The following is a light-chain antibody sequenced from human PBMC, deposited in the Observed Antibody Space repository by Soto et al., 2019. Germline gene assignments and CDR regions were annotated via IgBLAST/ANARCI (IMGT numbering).Light chain of an antibody. CDR3: QQSYSNPST. J-gene: IGKJ1*01. Sequence: DIRMTQSPSTLSAAVGYRVTITCRASQSISSYLNWYQQKPGKAPKLLIYAASSLQSGVPSRFSGSGSGTDVTLTISSLQPEDVATYYCQQSYSNPSTFGQGTKVDIK. CDR2: AAS. CDR1: QSISSY. V-gene: IGKV1-39*01.